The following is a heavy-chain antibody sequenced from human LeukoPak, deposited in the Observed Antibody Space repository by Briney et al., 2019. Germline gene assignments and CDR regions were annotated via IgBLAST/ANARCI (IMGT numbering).Heavy chain of an antibody. D-gene: IGHD5-12*01. CDR3: AKGAYDYIEIGYFDS. CDR2: ISGSGGST. J-gene: IGHJ4*02. CDR1: GFTFSSYA. Sequence: GGSLRLSCAASGFTFSSYAMSWVRQAPGKGLEWVSDISGSGGSTYYADSVKGRFTISRDNSKNTLYLQMNSLRAEDTAIYYCAKGAYDYIEIGYFDSWGQGTLVTVSS. V-gene: IGHV3-23*01.